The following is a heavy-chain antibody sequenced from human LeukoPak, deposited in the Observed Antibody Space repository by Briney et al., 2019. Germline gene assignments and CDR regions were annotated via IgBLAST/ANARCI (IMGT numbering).Heavy chain of an antibody. CDR2: ISAYNGNT. J-gene: IGHJ4*02. CDR1: GYTFTTYT. Sequence: GASVKVSCKASGYTFTTYTIHWVRQAPGQRLEWMGWISAYNGNTNYAQNLQGRVTMTTDTSTSTAYMELRSLRSDDTAVYYCARGWFRREFDYWGQGTLVTVSS. CDR3: ARGWFRREFDY. V-gene: IGHV1-18*01. D-gene: IGHD2-15*01.